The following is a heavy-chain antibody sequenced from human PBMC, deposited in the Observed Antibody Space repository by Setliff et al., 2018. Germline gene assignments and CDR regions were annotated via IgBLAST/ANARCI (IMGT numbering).Heavy chain of an antibody. D-gene: IGHD2-15*01. V-gene: IGHV7-4-1*02. Sequence: ASVKVSCKASGYTFSSYAMNWVRQAPGQGLEWMGWINTNTGNPTYVQGFTGRFVFSLDTSVSTAYLQISSVKAEDTAVYYCARGYCSGGSCADFDYWGQGTLVTVSS. CDR1: GYTFSSYA. J-gene: IGHJ4*02. CDR3: ARGYCSGGSCADFDY. CDR2: INTNTGNP.